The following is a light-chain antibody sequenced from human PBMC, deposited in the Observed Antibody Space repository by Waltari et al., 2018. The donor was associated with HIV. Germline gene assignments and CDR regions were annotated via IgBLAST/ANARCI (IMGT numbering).Light chain of an antibody. J-gene: IGKJ4*01. Sequence: DIVLTQSPLSLPVLPGEPASISCRSSQSLLHSNGYNYLDWYLQKPGQSPQLLISLGSNRASGVPDRFSGSGSGTDFTLKISRVEAEDVGVYYCMQALQTPLTFGGGTKVEIK. CDR1: QSLLHSNGYNY. V-gene: IGKV2-28*01. CDR2: LGS. CDR3: MQALQTPLT.